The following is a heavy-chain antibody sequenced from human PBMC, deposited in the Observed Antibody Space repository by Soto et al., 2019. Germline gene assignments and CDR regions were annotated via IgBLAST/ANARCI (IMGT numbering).Heavy chain of an antibody. CDR2: IYYSGST. D-gene: IGHD6-6*01. CDR3: ARQSSSYYYYGMDV. Sequence: PSETLSLTCPVSGCSISSSSYYWGWIRQPPGKGLEWIGSIYYSGSTYYNPSLKSRVTISVDTSKNQFSLKLSSVTAADTAVYYCARQSSSYYYYGMDVWGQGTTVTVSS. CDR1: GCSISSSSYY. V-gene: IGHV4-39*01. J-gene: IGHJ6*02.